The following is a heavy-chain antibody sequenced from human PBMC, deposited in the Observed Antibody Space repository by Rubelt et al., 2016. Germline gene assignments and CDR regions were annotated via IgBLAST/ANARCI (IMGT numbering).Heavy chain of an antibody. Sequence: QVQLQQWGAGLLKPSETLSLTCAVYGGSFSGYYWSWIRQPPGKGLEWIGEINHSGSTNYNPSLKSRVTISVDTSKNQFSLKLSSVTAADTAVYYCARHSRTITIFGALDYWGQGTLVTVSS. CDR2: INHSGST. V-gene: IGHV4-34*01. CDR1: GGSFSGYY. D-gene: IGHD3-3*01. CDR3: ARHSRTITIFGALDY. J-gene: IGHJ4*02.